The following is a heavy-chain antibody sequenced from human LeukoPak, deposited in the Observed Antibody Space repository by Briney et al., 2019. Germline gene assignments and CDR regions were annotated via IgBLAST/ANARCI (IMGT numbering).Heavy chain of an antibody. J-gene: IGHJ4*02. Sequence: GGSLRLSCAASGFTFSSYWMHWVRQAPGKGLVWVSRINSDGSSTSYADSVKGRFTISRDNAKNSLYLQMNSLRAEDTAVYYCARNGIAAAGCSDYWGQGTLVTVSS. V-gene: IGHV3-74*01. CDR3: ARNGIAAAGCSDY. CDR2: INSDGSST. CDR1: GFTFSSYW. D-gene: IGHD6-13*01.